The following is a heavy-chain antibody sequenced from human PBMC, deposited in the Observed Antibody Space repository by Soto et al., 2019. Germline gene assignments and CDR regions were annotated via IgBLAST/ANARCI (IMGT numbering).Heavy chain of an antibody. CDR2: IYYSGST. D-gene: IGHD3-16*02. V-gene: IGHV4-30-4*01. Sequence: QVQLQESGPGLEKPSQTLSLTCTVSGGSISSDDYYWSWIRQPPGKGLECIGYIYYSGSTYYNPSLKSRVTISVDTSKNQFSLKLRSVTAADTAVYYCARFIRRPAFDIWGQGTMVTVSS. J-gene: IGHJ3*02. CDR1: GGSISSDDYY. CDR3: ARFIRRPAFDI.